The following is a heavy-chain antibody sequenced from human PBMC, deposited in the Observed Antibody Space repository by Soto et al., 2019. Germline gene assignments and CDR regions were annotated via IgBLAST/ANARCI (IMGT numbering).Heavy chain of an antibody. D-gene: IGHD3-16*02. CDR2: ISSSGSTI. CDR3: SRDIPLGELSLVYFDY. V-gene: IGHV3-48*04. J-gene: IGHJ4*02. CDR1: GFTFSSYG. Sequence: GGSLRLSCAASGFTFSSYGMHWVRQAPGKGLEWVSYISSSGSTIYYADSVKGRFTISRDNAKNSLYLQMNSLRAEDTAVYFCSRDIPLGELSLVYFDYWGQGTLVTVSS.